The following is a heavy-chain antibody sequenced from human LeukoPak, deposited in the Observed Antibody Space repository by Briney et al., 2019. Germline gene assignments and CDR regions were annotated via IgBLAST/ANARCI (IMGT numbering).Heavy chain of an antibody. CDR2: ISGSGGSA. CDR3: AKDPSGGAAMVTWYFDY. Sequence: GGSLRLSCAASGFTFSSYAMSWVRQAPGKGLEWVSAISGSGGSAYYADSVKGRFTISRDNSKNTLYLQMNSLRAEDTAVYYCAKDPSGGAAMVTWYFDYWGQGTLVTVSS. J-gene: IGHJ4*02. V-gene: IGHV3-23*01. D-gene: IGHD5-18*01. CDR1: GFTFSSYA.